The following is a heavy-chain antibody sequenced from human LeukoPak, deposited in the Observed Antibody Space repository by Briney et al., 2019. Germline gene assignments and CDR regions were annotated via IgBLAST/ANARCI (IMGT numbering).Heavy chain of an antibody. CDR1: GYTFTSYY. D-gene: IGHD3-9*01. V-gene: IGHV1-46*01. Sequence: ASVKVSCKASGYTFTSYYMHWVPQAPGQGLEWMGIINPSGGSTSYAQKFQGRVTMTRDTSTSTVYMELSSLRSEDTAVYYCARVPVRYSPRGAFDIWGQGTMVTVSS. CDR2: INPSGGST. J-gene: IGHJ3*02. CDR3: ARVPVRYSPRGAFDI.